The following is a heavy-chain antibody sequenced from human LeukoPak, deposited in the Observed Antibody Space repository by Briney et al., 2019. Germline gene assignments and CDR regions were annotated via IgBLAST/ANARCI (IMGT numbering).Heavy chain of an antibody. CDR3: ARDPPRRGFDY. J-gene: IGHJ4*02. CDR2: ISSSSSTI. CDR1: GFTFSSYS. V-gene: IGHV3-48*04. Sequence: GGSLRLSCAASGFTFSSYSMNWVRQAPGKGLEWVSYISSSSSTIYYADSVKGRFTISRDNAKSSLYLQMNSLRAEDTAVYYCARDPPRRGFDYWGQGTLVTVSS.